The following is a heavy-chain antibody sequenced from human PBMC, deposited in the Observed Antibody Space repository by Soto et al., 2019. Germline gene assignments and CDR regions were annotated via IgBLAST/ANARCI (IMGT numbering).Heavy chain of an antibody. CDR2: INHSGST. CDR1: GGSFSGYY. J-gene: IGHJ6*02. V-gene: IGHV4-34*01. CDR3: ARGDSAGDYYYGMDV. D-gene: IGHD2-21*01. Sequence: SETLSLTCAVYGGSFSGYYWSWIRQPPGKGLGWIGEINHSGSTNYNPSLKSRVTISVDTSKNQFSLKLSSVTAADTAVYYCARGDSAGDYYYGMDVWGQGTTVTVSS.